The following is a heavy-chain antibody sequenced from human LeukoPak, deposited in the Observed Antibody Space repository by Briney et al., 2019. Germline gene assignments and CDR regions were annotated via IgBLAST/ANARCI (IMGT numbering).Heavy chain of an antibody. CDR3: ARSEDYQLLLFDY. CDR2: IIPIFGTA. CDR1: GGTFSSYA. V-gene: IGHV1-69*01. D-gene: IGHD2-2*01. Sequence: GSSVKVSCKASGGTFSSYAISWVRQAPGQGLEWMGGIIPIFGTANYAQKFQGRVTITADESTSTAYMELSSLRSEDTAVYYCARSEDYQLLLFDYWGQGTLVTVSS. J-gene: IGHJ4*02.